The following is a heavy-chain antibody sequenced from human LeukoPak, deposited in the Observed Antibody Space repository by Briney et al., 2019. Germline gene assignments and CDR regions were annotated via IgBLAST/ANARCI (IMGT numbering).Heavy chain of an antibody. D-gene: IGHD5-24*01. CDR1: GGSISSGSYY. Sequence: PSQTLSLTCTVSGGSISSGSYYWSWIRQPAGKGLEWIGRIYTSGSTNYNPSLKSRVTISVDTSKNQFSLKLSSVTAADTAVYYCARANGRMAYNYNYYYYYMDVWGKGTTVTVSS. V-gene: IGHV4-61*02. CDR2: IYTSGST. J-gene: IGHJ6*03. CDR3: ARANGRMAYNYNYYYYYMDV.